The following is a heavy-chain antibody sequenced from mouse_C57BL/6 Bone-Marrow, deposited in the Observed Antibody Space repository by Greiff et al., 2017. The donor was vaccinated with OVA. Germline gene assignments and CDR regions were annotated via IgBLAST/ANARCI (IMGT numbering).Heavy chain of an antibody. CDR3: AREDWDAYFDY. Sequence: DVKLVESGGGLVKPGGSLKLSCAASGFTFSDYGMHWVRQAPEKGLEWVAYISSGSSTIYYADTVKGRFTISRDNAKNTLFLQMTSLRSEDTAVYYCAREDWDAYFDYWGQGTTLTVSS. CDR2: ISSGSSTI. V-gene: IGHV5-17*01. J-gene: IGHJ2*01. D-gene: IGHD4-1*01. CDR1: GFTFSDYG.